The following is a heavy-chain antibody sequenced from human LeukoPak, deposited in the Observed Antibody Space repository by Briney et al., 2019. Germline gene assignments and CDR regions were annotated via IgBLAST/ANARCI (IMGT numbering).Heavy chain of an antibody. CDR3: ARDDSSGYLEEAAFDI. V-gene: IGHV1-2*02. Sequence: GGSLRLSCAASGFNFSSYGMHWVRQAPGQGLEWMGWINPNSGGTNYAQKFQGRVTMTRDTSISTAYMELSRLRSDDTAVYYCARDDSSGYLEEAAFDIWGQGTMVTVSS. CDR2: INPNSGGT. D-gene: IGHD3-22*01. CDR1: GFNFSSYG. J-gene: IGHJ3*02.